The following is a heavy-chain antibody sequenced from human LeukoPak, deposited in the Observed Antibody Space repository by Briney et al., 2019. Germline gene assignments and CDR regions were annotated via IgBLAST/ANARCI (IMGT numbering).Heavy chain of an antibody. CDR2: IKQDGSEK. V-gene: IGHV3-7*01. CDR1: GFTFSSYW. D-gene: IGHD1-7*01. CDR3: ARDRVTGTTYWFDP. Sequence: GGSLRLSCAASGFTFSSYWMSWVRQAPGKGLEWVANIKQDGSEKYYVDSVKGRFTISRDNAENSLYLQMNSLRAEDTAVYYCARDRVTGTTYWFDPWGQGTLVTVSS. J-gene: IGHJ5*02.